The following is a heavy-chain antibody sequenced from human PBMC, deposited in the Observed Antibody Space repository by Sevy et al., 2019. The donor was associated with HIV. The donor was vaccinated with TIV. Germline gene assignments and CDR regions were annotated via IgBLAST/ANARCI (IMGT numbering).Heavy chain of an antibody. CDR3: TTRLRLGELSLLSFDY. D-gene: IGHD3-16*02. V-gene: IGHV3-15*01. CDR1: GFSFSNAW. CDR2: IKSKTDGGTT. J-gene: IGHJ4*02. Sequence: GGSLRLSCAASGFSFSNAWMSWVRQAPGKGLEWVGRIKSKTDGGTTDYAAPVKGRFTISRDDSKNTVYLQMNSLKTGDTAVYYCTTRLRLGELSLLSFDYWGQGTLVTVSS.